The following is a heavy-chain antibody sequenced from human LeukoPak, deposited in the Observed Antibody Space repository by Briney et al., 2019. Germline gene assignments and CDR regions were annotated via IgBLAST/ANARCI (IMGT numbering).Heavy chain of an antibody. CDR3: ARDLGPAPGISVGGSGFGY. CDR1: GFTFSSYE. J-gene: IGHJ4*02. V-gene: IGHV3-48*03. D-gene: IGHD6-19*01. Sequence: GGSLRLSCAASGFTFSSYEMNWVRQAPGKGLEWVSGIGAGGTFTYYADSVKGRFTISRDNSKNTLYLQMNSLRAEDTAVYYCARDLGPAPGISVGGSGFGYWGQGTLVTVSS. CDR2: IGAGGTFT.